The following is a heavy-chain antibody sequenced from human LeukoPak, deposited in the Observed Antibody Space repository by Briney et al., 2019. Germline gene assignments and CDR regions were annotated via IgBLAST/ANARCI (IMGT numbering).Heavy chain of an antibody. CDR1: GYTFTTYG. J-gene: IGHJ6*02. Sequence: ASVKVSCKASGYTFTTYGLSWVRQAPGQGLEWMGWISTYNGNTNYAQKLQGRVTKTTDTSTSTAYMELRSLRSDDTAVYYCARGGESSYAHYYYYGMDVWGQGTTVTVSS. CDR2: ISTYNGNT. CDR3: ARGGESSYAHYYYYGMDV. D-gene: IGHD2-2*01. V-gene: IGHV1-18*01.